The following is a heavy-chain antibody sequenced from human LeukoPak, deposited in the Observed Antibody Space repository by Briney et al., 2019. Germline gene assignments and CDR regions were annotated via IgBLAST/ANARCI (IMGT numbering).Heavy chain of an antibody. CDR1: RYTFTSYA. J-gene: IGHJ4*02. Sequence: ASVKVSCKASRYTFTSYAMHWVRQAPGQRLEWMGWISAGNGNTKYSQKFQGRVTITRDTSASTAYMELSSLRSEDTAVYYCARSIAAGIPYYFDYWGQGTLVTVSS. CDR3: ARSIAAGIPYYFDY. CDR2: ISAGNGNT. D-gene: IGHD6-13*01. V-gene: IGHV1-3*01.